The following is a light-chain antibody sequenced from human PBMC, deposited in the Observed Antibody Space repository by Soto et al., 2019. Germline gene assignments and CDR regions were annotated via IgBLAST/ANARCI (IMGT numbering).Light chain of an antibody. V-gene: IGLV1-40*01. Sequence: QLVLTQPPSVSGAPGQRVTISCTGSSSDIGAGYDVHWYQHLPGTAPKLLIYGNTNRPSGVPDRFSGSKSGTSASLAITGLQAEDEADYYCQSYDSSLSGPLLGGGTKLTVL. CDR3: QSYDSSLSGPL. CDR2: GNT. J-gene: IGLJ2*01. CDR1: SSDIGAGYD.